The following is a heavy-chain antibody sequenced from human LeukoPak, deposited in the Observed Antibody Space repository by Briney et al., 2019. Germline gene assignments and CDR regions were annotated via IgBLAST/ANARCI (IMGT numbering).Heavy chain of an antibody. Sequence: KPSETLSLTCTVSGGSISSGNYYWGWIRRTPGKGLEWIGTINYRGSTYYNKSLKSRVTISVDTSKNQFSLKVGSVTAADTAVYYCASELPADAFGIWGLGTKVTVSS. CDR3: ASELPADAFGI. CDR1: GGSISSGNYY. CDR2: INYRGST. V-gene: IGHV4-39*07. J-gene: IGHJ3*02. D-gene: IGHD3-10*01.